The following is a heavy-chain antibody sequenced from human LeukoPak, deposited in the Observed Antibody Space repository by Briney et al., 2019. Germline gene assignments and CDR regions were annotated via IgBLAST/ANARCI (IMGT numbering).Heavy chain of an antibody. V-gene: IGHV1-69*05. Sequence: RASVKVSCKASGGTFSSYAISWVRQAPGQGLEWMGGIIPIFGTANYAQKFQGRVTITTDESTSTAYMELSSLRSEDTAVYYCARDSPGAFDIWGQGTMVTVSS. CDR3: ARDSPGAFDI. CDR2: IIPIFGTA. J-gene: IGHJ3*02. CDR1: GGTFSSYA.